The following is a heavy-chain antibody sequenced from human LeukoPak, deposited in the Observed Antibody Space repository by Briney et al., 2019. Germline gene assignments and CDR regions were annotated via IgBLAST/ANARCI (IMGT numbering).Heavy chain of an antibody. V-gene: IGHV4-39*07. Sequence: SETLSLTCTVSGGSISSSSYYWGWIRQPPGKGLEWIGSIYYSGSTYYNPSLKSRVTISVDTSKNQFSLKLSSVTAADTAVYYCARDTYSSGWYQEGYYYYYGMDVWGQGTTVTVSS. CDR1: GGSISSSSYY. CDR2: IYYSGST. J-gene: IGHJ6*02. CDR3: ARDTYSSGWYQEGYYYYYGMDV. D-gene: IGHD6-19*01.